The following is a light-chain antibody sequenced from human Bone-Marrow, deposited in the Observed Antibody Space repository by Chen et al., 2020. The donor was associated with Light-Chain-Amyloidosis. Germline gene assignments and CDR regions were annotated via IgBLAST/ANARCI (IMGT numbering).Light chain of an antibody. CDR2: GSS. Sequence: EIVLPQSPGTLSLSPGEGANLSCRASQTISSNYLTWHQQKFSQAPRLLIYGSSSRPTGIPDRVTGSGSGTDFTLTINRLEPEDFAMYYCQQYGTSPLTFGGGTKVEIK. CDR1: QTISSNY. CDR3: QQYGTSPLT. V-gene: IGKV3-20*01. J-gene: IGKJ4*01.